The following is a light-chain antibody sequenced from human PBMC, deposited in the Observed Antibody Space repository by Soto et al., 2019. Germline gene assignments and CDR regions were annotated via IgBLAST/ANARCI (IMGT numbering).Light chain of an antibody. J-gene: IGKJ1*01. V-gene: IGKV3-20*01. Sequence: EIVLTQSPGTLSLSPGERATLSCRASQSVSSSSLAWYQQKPVQAPRLLIYATSSRATGIPDRFSGSGSGTDFTLTISRLEPEDFAVYYCQQYGSSPWTFGQGTKVDIK. CDR3: QQYGSSPWT. CDR1: QSVSSSS. CDR2: ATS.